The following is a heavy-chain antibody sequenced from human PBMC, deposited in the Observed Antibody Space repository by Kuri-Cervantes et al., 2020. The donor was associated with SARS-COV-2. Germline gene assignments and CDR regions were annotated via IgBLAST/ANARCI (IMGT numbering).Heavy chain of an antibody. CDR1: GFTFSSYS. Sequence: GGSLRLSCAASGFTFSSYSMNWVRQAPGKGLEWASSISSSSSYIYYADSVKGRFTISRDNAKNSLYLQMNSLRAEDTAVYYCAKDQLEQWLVYYYYMDVWGKGTTVTVSS. CDR2: ISSSSSYI. D-gene: IGHD6-19*01. J-gene: IGHJ6*03. CDR3: AKDQLEQWLVYYYYMDV. V-gene: IGHV3-21*01.